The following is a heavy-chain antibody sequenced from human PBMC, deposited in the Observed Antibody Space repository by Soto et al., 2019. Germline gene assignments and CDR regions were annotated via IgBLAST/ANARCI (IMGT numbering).Heavy chain of an antibody. CDR1: GGSFSGYY. D-gene: IGHD5-18*01. CDR3: ARLVARGYSYGYRTFDY. Sequence: SETLSLTCAVYGGSFSGYYWSWIRQPPGKGLEWIGEINHSGSTNYNPSLKSRVTISVDTSKNQFSLKLSSVTAADTAVYYCARLVARGYSYGYRTFDYWGQGTLVTVSS. V-gene: IGHV4-34*01. CDR2: INHSGST. J-gene: IGHJ4*02.